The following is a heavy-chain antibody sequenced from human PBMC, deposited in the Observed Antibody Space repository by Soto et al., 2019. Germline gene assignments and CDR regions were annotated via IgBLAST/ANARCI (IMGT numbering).Heavy chain of an antibody. CDR3: ARPARQDSVAGDY. J-gene: IGHJ4*02. CDR1: GGSISSSSYY. V-gene: IGHV4-39*01. Sequence: KTSETLSLTCIVSGGSISSSSYYWGWIRQSPGKGLEWIGSIYYSGITHYNPSLKSRVTISLDTSKNQFSLKLSSVTAADTAVYFCARPARQDSVAGDYWGQGAQVTVSS. D-gene: IGHD6-19*01. CDR2: IYYSGIT.